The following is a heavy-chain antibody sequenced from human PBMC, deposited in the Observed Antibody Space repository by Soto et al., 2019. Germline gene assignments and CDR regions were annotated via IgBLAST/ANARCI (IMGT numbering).Heavy chain of an antibody. CDR3: AGVVGPSTLVI. Sequence: GASVKVSCKASGGTFSSYAVSWVRQAPGQGLEWIGGIFPILGTANHAQKFQGRVTITADESTSTAYMELSSLRSEDTAVYYCAGVVGPSTLVIWGKLTRVTVSS. V-gene: IGHV1-69*13. D-gene: IGHD3-16*01. J-gene: IGHJ6*04. CDR1: GGTFSSYA. CDR2: IFPILGTA.